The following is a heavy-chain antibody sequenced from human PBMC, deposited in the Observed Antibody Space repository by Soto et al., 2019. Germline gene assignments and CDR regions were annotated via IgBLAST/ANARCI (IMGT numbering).Heavy chain of an antibody. CDR2: ISGGDGSP. CDR1: GFTFSSSA. CDR3: AKWHTYNYDSLAFSGFDC. V-gene: IGHV3-23*01. D-gene: IGHD3-16*01. J-gene: IGHJ4*02. Sequence: EVQVSESGGGLVQPGGSLRLSCTASGFTFSSSAMTWVRQAPGKGLEWVSAISGGDGSPSYADSVKGWFIISRDNSKNTLYLHMNSLRADDTAAYYCAKWHTYNYDSLAFSGFDCWGQRTQVTVSS.